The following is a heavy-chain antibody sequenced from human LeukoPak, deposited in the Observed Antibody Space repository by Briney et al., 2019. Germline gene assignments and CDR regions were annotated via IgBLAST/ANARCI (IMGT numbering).Heavy chain of an antibody. CDR1: GLTFSAYA. CDR2: ISGSGGST. Sequence: GGSLRLSCAASGLTFSAYAMCWVRQALGKGLEWVSAISGSGGSTYYADSVKGRFTISRDNSKNTLYLQMNSLRAEDTAVYYCAKDLGSGSYSVYYYYGMDVWGQGTTVTVSS. V-gene: IGHV3-23*01. J-gene: IGHJ6*02. D-gene: IGHD1-26*01. CDR3: AKDLGSGSYSVYYYYGMDV.